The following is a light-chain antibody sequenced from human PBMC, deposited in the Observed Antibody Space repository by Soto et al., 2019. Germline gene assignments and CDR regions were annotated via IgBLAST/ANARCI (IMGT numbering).Light chain of an antibody. CDR3: QQYANLPLT. CDR1: DDISNY. Sequence: DIPMTQSPSSLSASVGDRVTITCQASDDISNYLNWYQQKPGKAPKVLIYDASHLESGVPSRFSGGGSGTESTFTISSLQAEDIATYYCQQYANLPLTFGPGTKVDIK. J-gene: IGKJ3*01. CDR2: DAS. V-gene: IGKV1-33*01.